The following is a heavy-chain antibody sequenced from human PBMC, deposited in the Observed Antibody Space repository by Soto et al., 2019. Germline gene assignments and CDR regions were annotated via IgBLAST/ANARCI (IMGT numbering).Heavy chain of an antibody. V-gene: IGHV1-69*01. Sequence: QVQLVQPGAEVKKPGSSVKVSCKASGGTFSSYAISWVRQAPGQGLEWMGGIIPICGTANYAQKFQGRVTITADQSTSTAYRDLSSLRSEDTAVYSCASVVDTALVTGSWFDPWGQGTLVTVSS. J-gene: IGHJ5*02. CDR1: GGTFSSYA. CDR2: IIPICGTA. CDR3: ASVVDTALVTGSWFDP. D-gene: IGHD5-18*01.